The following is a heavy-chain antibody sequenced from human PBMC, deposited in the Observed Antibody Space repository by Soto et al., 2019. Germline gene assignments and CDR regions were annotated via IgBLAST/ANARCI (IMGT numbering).Heavy chain of an antibody. CDR3: ARDFGGYSDLFDY. V-gene: IGHV3-48*01. CDR1: GFTFRTYS. Sequence: DVQLVESGGALVQPGGSLRLSCAASGFTFRTYSMNWVRQAPGKGLEWISYISGSSGNIYYADSVRGRFTISRDDAKNAVYLQMNSLRAEDTAVYYCARDFGGYSDLFDYWGQGTLVTVSS. CDR2: ISGSSGNI. D-gene: IGHD6-25*01. J-gene: IGHJ4*02.